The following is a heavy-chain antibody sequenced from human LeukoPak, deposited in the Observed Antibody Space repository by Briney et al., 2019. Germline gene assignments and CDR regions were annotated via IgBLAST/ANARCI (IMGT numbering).Heavy chain of an antibody. CDR3: AKETVAVVAATPDAFDI. Sequence: GGSLRLSCAASGFTFSSYAMSWVRQAPGKGLEWVSGISGSGGSTHYADSVKDRFTISRDNSKNTLYLQMNSLRAEDTAVYYCAKETVAVVAATPDAFDIWGQGTMVTVSS. V-gene: IGHV3-23*01. D-gene: IGHD2-15*01. CDR2: ISGSGGST. J-gene: IGHJ3*02. CDR1: GFTFSSYA.